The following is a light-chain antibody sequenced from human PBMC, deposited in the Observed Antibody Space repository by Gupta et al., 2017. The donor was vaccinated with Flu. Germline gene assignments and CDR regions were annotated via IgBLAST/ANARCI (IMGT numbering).Light chain of an antibody. CDR3: QQYRSYPET. J-gene: IGKJ4*01. CDR2: KAS. V-gene: IGKV1-5*03. Sequence: DLQMTPSPSTLSASVGDTVTITCRASQHINDWLAWYQQKPGKAPTLLVYKASTLERGIPSRFRGGGSGTDFTLTISSLQPDDFATYYCQQYRSYPETFGLGTKVEI. CDR1: QHINDW.